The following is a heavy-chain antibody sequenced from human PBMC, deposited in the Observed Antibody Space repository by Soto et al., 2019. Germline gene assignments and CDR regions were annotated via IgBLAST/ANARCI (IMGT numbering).Heavy chain of an antibody. V-gene: IGHV3-23*01. D-gene: IGHD4-17*01. Sequence: EVQLLESGGGLVQPGGSLRLSCAASGFTFSSYAMNWVRQAPGKGLEWVSVISVSGGSTYYADAVKGRFTISRDNSKTTLYLQMNSLRAEDTAVYYCAKRTVGWYFDLWGRGTLVTVSS. CDR1: GFTFSSYA. CDR3: AKRTVGWYFDL. CDR2: ISVSGGST. J-gene: IGHJ2*01.